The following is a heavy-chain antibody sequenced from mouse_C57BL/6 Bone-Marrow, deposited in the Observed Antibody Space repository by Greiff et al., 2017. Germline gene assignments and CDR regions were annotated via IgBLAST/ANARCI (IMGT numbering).Heavy chain of an antibody. CDR2: ICSGGSYT. CDR3: ARDSSPVYFDY. J-gene: IGHJ2*01. CDR1: GFTFSSYG. V-gene: IGHV5-6*02. D-gene: IGHD1-1*01. Sequence: EVKLVESGGDLVKPGGSLKLSCAASGFTFSSYGMSWVRQTPDKRLEWVATICSGGSYTYYPDSVKGRFTISRDNAKNTLYLQLSSLKSEDTAMYYCARDSSPVYFDYGGQGTTLTVSS.